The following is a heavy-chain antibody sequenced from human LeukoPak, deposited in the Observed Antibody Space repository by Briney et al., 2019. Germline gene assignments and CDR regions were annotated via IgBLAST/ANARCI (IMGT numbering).Heavy chain of an antibody. V-gene: IGHV1-8*01. CDR3: ASSSLYYYDSSGAFDI. J-gene: IGHJ3*02. Sequence: GASVKVSCKASGYTFTSYDINWVRQATGQGLEWMGWMNPNSGNTGYAQKFRGRVTMTRNTSISTAYMELSSLRSEDTAVYYCASSSLYYYDSSGAFDIWGQGTMVTVSS. CDR1: GYTFTSYD. D-gene: IGHD3-22*01. CDR2: MNPNSGNT.